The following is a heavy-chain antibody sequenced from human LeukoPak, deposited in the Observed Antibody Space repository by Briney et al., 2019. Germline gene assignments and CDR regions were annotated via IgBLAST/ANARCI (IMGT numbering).Heavy chain of an antibody. CDR3: AREPVRSPSDY. Sequence: SETLSLTCTVSGGSISSGSYYWSWIRQPAGEGLEWIGRIYTSGYTNYSPSLKSRVTISVDTSKNQFSLKLSSVTAADTAVYYCAREPVRSPSDYWGQGTLVTVSS. J-gene: IGHJ4*02. CDR1: GGSISSGSYY. CDR2: IYTSGYT. D-gene: IGHD4-17*01. V-gene: IGHV4-61*02.